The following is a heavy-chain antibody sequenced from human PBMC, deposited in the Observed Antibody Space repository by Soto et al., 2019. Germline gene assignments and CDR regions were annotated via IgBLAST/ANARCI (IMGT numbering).Heavy chain of an antibody. D-gene: IGHD3-3*01. CDR2: IYYSGST. Sequence: SETLSLTCTVSGDSIDNYYWSWIRQSPGKGLEWIGYIYYSGSTTYSPSLKSRVTISVDRAKSQFSLRLRSVTAADTAVYYCARSGRFLEVLFYLDSWGQGXLVTVSS. CDR3: ARSGRFLEVLFYLDS. CDR1: GDSIDNYY. V-gene: IGHV4-59*12. J-gene: IGHJ4*02.